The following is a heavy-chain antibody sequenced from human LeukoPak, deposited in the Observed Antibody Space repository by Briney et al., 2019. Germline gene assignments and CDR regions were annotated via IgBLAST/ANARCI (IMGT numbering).Heavy chain of an antibody. J-gene: IGHJ4*02. D-gene: IGHD1-1*01. V-gene: IGHV1-18*01. Sequence: ASVKVSCKASGYTFTSYGISWVRQAPGQGLEWMGWISCSDGETNYAQKFQGRVTMTTDTSTSTVFMELRSLKSDDTAVYYCARNWNDVENYNYWGQGTLVTVSP. CDR1: GYTFTSYG. CDR3: ARNWNDVENYNY. CDR2: ISCSDGET.